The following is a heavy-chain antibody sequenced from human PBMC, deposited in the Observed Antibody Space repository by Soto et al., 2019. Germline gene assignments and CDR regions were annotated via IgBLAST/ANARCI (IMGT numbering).Heavy chain of an antibody. D-gene: IGHD7-27*01. CDR2: INHSGST. CDR3: ARGPREFRNWARDSYYYGMDV. Sequence: SDTLSLTCAVYGGSFSGYYWSWIRQPPGKGLEWIGEINHSGSTNYNPSLKSRVTISVDTSKNQFSLKLSSVTAADTAVYFCARGPREFRNWARDSYYYGMDVWCQGPSVT. V-gene: IGHV4-34*01. J-gene: IGHJ6*02. CDR1: GGSFSGYY.